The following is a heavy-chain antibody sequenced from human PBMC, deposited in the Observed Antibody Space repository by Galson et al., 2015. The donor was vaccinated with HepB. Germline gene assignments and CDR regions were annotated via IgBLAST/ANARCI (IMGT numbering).Heavy chain of an antibody. CDR2: INSNSGDT. CDR3: ARTLRSSSWDDY. Sequence: SVKVSCKASGYTFTGYYIHWMRQAPGQGLEWMGWINSNSGDTHYSQKFQGRVTMTRDTSISTAYMELSRLTSDDTAVYYCARTLRSSSWDDYWGQGTLVTVSS. J-gene: IGHJ4*02. D-gene: IGHD6-13*01. V-gene: IGHV1-2*02. CDR1: GYTFTGYY.